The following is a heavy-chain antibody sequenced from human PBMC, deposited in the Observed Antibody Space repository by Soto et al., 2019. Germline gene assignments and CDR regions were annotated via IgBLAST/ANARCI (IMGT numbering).Heavy chain of an antibody. D-gene: IGHD3-10*01. J-gene: IGHJ6*02. CDR2: ISYDGSNK. Sequence: GGSLRLSCAASGFTFSSYAMHWVRQAPGKGLEWVAVISYDGSNKYYADSVKGRFTISRDNSKNTLYLQMNSLRAEDTAVYYCARSYGSGSYRPYKYYYYGMDVWGQGTTVTVSS. V-gene: IGHV3-30-3*01. CDR1: GFTFSSYA. CDR3: ARSYGSGSYRPYKYYYYGMDV.